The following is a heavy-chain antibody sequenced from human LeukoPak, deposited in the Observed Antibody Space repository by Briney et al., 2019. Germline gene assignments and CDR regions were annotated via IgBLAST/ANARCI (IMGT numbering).Heavy chain of an antibody. CDR3: ARARRIAAPQSYGMDV. D-gene: IGHD6-6*01. CDR2: IYYSGST. Sequence: PSETLSLTCTVSGGSISSYYWSWIRQPPGKGLEWIGYIYYSGSTNYNPSLKSRVTISVDTSKNQFSLKLSSVTAADTAVYYCARARRIAAPQSYGMDVWGQGTTVTVSS. CDR1: GGSISSYY. J-gene: IGHJ6*02. V-gene: IGHV4-59*01.